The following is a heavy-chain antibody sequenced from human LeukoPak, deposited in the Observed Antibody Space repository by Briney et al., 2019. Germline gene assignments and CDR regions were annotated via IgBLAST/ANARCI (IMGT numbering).Heavy chain of an antibody. CDR1: GGSFSGYY. V-gene: IGHV4-34*01. D-gene: IGHD6-19*01. CDR3: ARGISIAVAGTAREESYYYYYMDV. J-gene: IGHJ6*03. CDR2: INHSGST. Sequence: SETLSLTCAVYGGSFSGYYWSWIRQPPGKGLEWIGEINHSGSTNYNPSLKSRVTISVDTSKNQFSLTLSSVSAADTAVYYCARGISIAVAGTAREESYYYYYMDVWGKGTTVTVSS.